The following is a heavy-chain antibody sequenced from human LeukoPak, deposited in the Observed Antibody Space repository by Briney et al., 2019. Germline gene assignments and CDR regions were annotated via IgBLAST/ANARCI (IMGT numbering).Heavy chain of an antibody. CDR1: GGSISSYY. V-gene: IGHV4-59*08. J-gene: IGHJ4*02. Sequence: SETLSLTCTVSGGSISSYYWSWIRQPPGKGLEWNGYIYYSGSTNYNPSLKSRVTISVDTSKNPFSLKLSSVTAADTAVYYCARHSGDTVVVPAAPLYYWGQGTLVTVSS. CDR2: IYYSGST. CDR3: ARHSGDTVVVPAAPLYY. D-gene: IGHD2-2*01.